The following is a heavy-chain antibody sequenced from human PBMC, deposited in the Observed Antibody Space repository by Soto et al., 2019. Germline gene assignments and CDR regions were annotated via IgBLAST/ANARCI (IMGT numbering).Heavy chain of an antibody. Sequence: PAETLSLTCTASDGSIGSDYWSWIRQPPGKGLEWLGNIDYIGNTNYNPSLKSRVTMSIDTSKNRFSLKLASVTTADTAVYYCARMFHNYVNGNWCEPWGQGTLVSVSS. V-gene: IGHV4-59*01. D-gene: IGHD4-4*01. CDR2: IDYIGNT. CDR3: ARMFHNYVNGNWCEP. CDR1: DGSIGSDY. J-gene: IGHJ5*02.